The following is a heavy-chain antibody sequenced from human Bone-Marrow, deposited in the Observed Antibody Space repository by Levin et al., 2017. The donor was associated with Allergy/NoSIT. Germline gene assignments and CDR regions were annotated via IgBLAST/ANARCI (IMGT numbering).Heavy chain of an antibody. J-gene: IGHJ3*02. CDR1: GCSISSSSYY. V-gene: IGHV4-39*01. Sequence: GSLRLSCTVSGCSISSSSYYWGWIRQPPGKGLEWIGSIYYSGSTYYNPSLKSRVTISVDTSKNQFSLKLSSVTAADTAVYYCAGAIRMADDAFDIWGQGTMVTVSS. D-gene: IGHD5-24*01. CDR2: IYYSGST. CDR3: AGAIRMADDAFDI.